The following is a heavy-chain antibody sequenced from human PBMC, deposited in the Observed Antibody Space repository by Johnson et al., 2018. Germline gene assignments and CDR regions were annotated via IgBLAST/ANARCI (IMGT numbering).Heavy chain of an antibody. CDR1: GFTFSTYV. Sequence: QVQLVQSGGGVVQPGRSLRLSCAASGFTFSTYVLHWVRQAPGNGLEWVAYITQDGNSQHYAGSVTGRFTFSRDNSKNTLYLQMNSLTGKDTAVYYCAREGYSGGRAPVFDIWGQGTMVTVSS. J-gene: IGHJ3*02. D-gene: IGHD6-19*01. CDR2: ITQDGNSQ. CDR3: AREGYSGGRAPVFDI. V-gene: IGHV3-30-3*01.